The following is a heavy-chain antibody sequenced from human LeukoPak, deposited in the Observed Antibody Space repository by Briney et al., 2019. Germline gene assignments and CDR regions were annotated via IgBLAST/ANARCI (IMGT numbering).Heavy chain of an antibody. J-gene: IGHJ3*01. CDR1: EYTFSGHF. CDR3: AQSIAVPRIPTFDV. D-gene: IGHD6-19*01. CDR2: INPNSGGT. V-gene: IGHV1-2*02. Sequence: ASVRVSCKASEYTFSGHFIHWMRQAPGQGLEWVGWINPNSGGTNYAQKFRGRVTLTRDTSAGTAYMDLSSLRSDDTAVYYCAQSIAVPRIPTFDVWGQGTVVAVSS.